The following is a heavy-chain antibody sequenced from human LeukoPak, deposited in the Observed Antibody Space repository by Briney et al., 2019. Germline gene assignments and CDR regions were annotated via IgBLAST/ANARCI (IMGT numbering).Heavy chain of an antibody. V-gene: IGHV4-39*07. CDR2: IYYSGST. D-gene: IGHD3-10*01. CDR3: ARARITMVRGVYRGFDP. Sequence: SETLSLTCTVSGGSISSSSYYWGWIRQPPGKGLEWIGSIYYSGSTYYNPSLKSRVTISVDTSKNQFSLKLSSVTAADTAVYYCARARITMVRGVYRGFDPWGQGTLVTVSS. CDR1: GGSISSSSYY. J-gene: IGHJ5*02.